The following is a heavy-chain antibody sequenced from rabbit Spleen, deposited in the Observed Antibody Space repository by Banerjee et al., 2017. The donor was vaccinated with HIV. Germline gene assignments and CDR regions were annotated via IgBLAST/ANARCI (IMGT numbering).Heavy chain of an antibody. V-gene: IGHV1S45*01. D-gene: IGHD8-1*01. J-gene: IGHJ4*01. CDR3: ARAPNYAGISGVGYAMDL. CDR1: GFSFGDRDV. Sequence: QEQLVESGGGLVQPEGSLTLTCTASGFSFGDRDVMCWVRQAPGKGLEWIACINVATGKPVYATWAKGRFTISKTSSTTVTLQMTSLTVADTATYFCARAPNYAGISGVGYAMDLWGPGTLVTVS. CDR2: INVATGKP.